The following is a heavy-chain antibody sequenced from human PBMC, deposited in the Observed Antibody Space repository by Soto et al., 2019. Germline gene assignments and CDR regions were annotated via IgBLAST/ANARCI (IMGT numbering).Heavy chain of an antibody. Sequence: ASVKVSCKASGYTFTSYGISWVRQAPGQGLEWMGWINPSGGSTSYAQKFQGRVTMTRDTSTSTVYMELSSLRSEDTAVYYCARGTTGTTRFQDAFDIWGQGTMVTVSS. CDR3: ARGTTGTTRFQDAFDI. D-gene: IGHD1-1*01. CDR1: GYTFTSYG. CDR2: INPSGGST. J-gene: IGHJ3*02. V-gene: IGHV1-46*03.